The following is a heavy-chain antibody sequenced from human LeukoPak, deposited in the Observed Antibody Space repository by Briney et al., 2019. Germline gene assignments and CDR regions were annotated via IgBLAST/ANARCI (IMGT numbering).Heavy chain of an antibody. J-gene: IGHJ4*02. CDR2: MSGSGDST. D-gene: IGHD2-21*02. CDR1: GFTFSNYA. Sequence: GGSLRLSCAASGFTFSNYAMSWVRQAPGKGLEWVSGMSGSGDSTDYADSVKGRFAISRDNSENTFYLQMNSLRAEDTAGYFCAKGRGSVTAALAYGGQGPLVTVSS. V-gene: IGHV3-23*01. CDR3: AKGRGSVTAALAY.